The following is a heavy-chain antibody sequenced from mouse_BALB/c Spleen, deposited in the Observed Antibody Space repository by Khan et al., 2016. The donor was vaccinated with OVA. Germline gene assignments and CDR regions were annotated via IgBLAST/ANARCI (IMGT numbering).Heavy chain of an antibody. CDR1: GFTFSSFG. CDR3: ARQYSNSFFEY. V-gene: IGHV5-6*01. J-gene: IGHJ2*01. Sequence: EVELVESGGDLVKPGGSLKLSCAASGFTFSSFGMSWIRQTPDKRLEWVATISSGGSYTYYPDSVKGRFTISRDNAKNTLSLQMSSLKSEDTAMYYCARQYSNSFFEYWGPGTTLTVSS. CDR2: ISSGGSYT. D-gene: IGHD2-5*01.